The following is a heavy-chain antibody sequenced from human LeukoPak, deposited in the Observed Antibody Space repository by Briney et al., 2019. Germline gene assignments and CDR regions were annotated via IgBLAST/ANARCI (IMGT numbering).Heavy chain of an antibody. D-gene: IGHD2-2*02. V-gene: IGHV3-23*01. J-gene: IGHJ4*02. CDR3: AKERIVVVPAAIGPLGY. CDR2: MSGSGGST. Sequence: PGGSLRLSCAASGFTFSSYAMSWVRQAPGKGLEWVSAMSGSGGSTYYADSVKGRFTISRDNSKNTLYLQMNSLRAEDTAVYYCAKERIVVVPAAIGPLGYWGQGTLVTVSS. CDR1: GFTFSSYA.